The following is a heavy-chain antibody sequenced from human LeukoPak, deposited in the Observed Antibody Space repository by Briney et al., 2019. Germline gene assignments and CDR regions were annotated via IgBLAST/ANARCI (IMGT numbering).Heavy chain of an antibody. CDR1: GFTFSSYS. CDR2: IAADGAS. D-gene: IGHD3-10*01. CDR3: AKGPNSYSVSADDC. J-gene: IGHJ4*02. V-gene: IGHV3-23*01. Sequence: GGSLRLSCAASGFTFSSYSMNWVRQAPGKGLEWVSSIAADGASFYADSVRGRFTISRDKSESILYLQMNSLRADDTAIYYCAKGPNSYSVSADDCWGQGSLVTVSS.